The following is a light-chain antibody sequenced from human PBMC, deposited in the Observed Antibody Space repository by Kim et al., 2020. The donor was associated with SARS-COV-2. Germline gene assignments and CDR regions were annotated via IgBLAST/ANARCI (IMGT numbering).Light chain of an antibody. V-gene: IGLV2-11*01. CDR1: SSDVGGYNY. Sequence: PGQSVTISCTGTSSDVGGYNYVSWYQQYPGKAPKLMIYDVNKRPSGVPDRFSGSKSGNTASLTISGLQAEDEADYYCCSYAGSSTVFGGGTQLTVL. CDR3: CSYAGSSTV. J-gene: IGLJ2*01. CDR2: DVN.